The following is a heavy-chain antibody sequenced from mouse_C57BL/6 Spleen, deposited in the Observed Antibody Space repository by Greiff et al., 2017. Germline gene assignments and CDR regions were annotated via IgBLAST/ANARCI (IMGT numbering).Heavy chain of an antibody. J-gene: IGHJ2*01. V-gene: IGHV1-77*01. Sequence: QVQLQQSGAELVKPGASVKISCKASGYTFTDYYINWVNQRPGQGLEWIGKIGPGSGSTYYNDKLQGKATLTADKSYSTAYMQLSSLTSEDVAVYFIAREDSSPFDYWGQGTTRTVSP. D-gene: IGHD1-1*01. CDR2: IGPGSGST. CDR3: AREDSSPFDY. CDR1: GYTFTDYY.